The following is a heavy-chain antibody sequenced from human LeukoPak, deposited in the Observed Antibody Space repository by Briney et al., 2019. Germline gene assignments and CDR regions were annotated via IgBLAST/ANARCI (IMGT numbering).Heavy chain of an antibody. CDR2: IYWDDDK. Sequence: SGPTLVKPTQTLTLTCTFSGFSLSTSGVGVGWIRQPPGKALEWLALIYWDDDKRYSPSLKSRLTITKDTVKNQVVLTMTNMXXXXXXXXXCAXRRGDXNLDYWXQGTLVTVSS. CDR1: GFSLSTSGVG. V-gene: IGHV2-5*02. D-gene: IGHD3-10*01. CDR3: AXRRGDXNLDY. J-gene: IGHJ4*02.